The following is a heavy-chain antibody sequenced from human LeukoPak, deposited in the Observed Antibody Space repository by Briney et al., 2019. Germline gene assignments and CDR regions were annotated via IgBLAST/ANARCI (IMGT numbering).Heavy chain of an antibody. CDR1: GFTFSSYS. CDR3: ARDDDKNWFDP. J-gene: IGHJ5*02. V-gene: IGHV3-48*01. Sequence: GGSLRLSCAASGFTFSSYSMNWVRQAPGKGVEGVSYISYSSSTIYYADSVEGGFNISRDNAKNSLYLQMNSLRAEDTAVYYCARDDDKNWFDPWGQGTLVTVSS. CDR2: ISYSSSTI. D-gene: IGHD3-9*01.